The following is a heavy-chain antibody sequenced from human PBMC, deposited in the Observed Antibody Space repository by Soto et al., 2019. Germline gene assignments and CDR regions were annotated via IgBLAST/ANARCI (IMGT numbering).Heavy chain of an antibody. D-gene: IGHD2-2*01. CDR3: PRVDKILYSSYAF. J-gene: IGHJ1*01. CDR1: GFTVRDYW. Sequence: EVQLVESGGGLVRPGGSLRLSCAVSGFTVRDYWMSWVRQAPGKGLEWVDNIKQDGSDEYYVDSMKGRINISRDNAGNSRHLQMHSLRAEDTAVYFWPRVDKILYSSYAFWGPGALVTGPS. V-gene: IGHV3-7*03. CDR2: IKQDGSDE.